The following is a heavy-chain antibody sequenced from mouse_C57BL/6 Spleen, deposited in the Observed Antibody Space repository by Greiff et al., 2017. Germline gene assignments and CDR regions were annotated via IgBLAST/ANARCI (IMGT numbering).Heavy chain of an antibody. D-gene: IGHD2-1*01. J-gene: IGHJ3*01. CDR2: IYPGDGDT. CDR3: AREGIYYGNPAWFAY. V-gene: IGHV1-82*01. Sequence: VKVVESGPELVKPGASVKISCKASGYAFSSSWMNWVKQRPGKGLEWIGRIYPGDGDTNYNGKFKGKATLTADKSSSTAYMQLSSLTSEDSAVYFCAREGIYYGNPAWFAYWGQGTLVTVSA. CDR1: GYAFSSSW.